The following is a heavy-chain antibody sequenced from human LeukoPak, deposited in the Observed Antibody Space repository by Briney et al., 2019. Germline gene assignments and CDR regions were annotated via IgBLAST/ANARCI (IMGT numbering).Heavy chain of an antibody. CDR1: GFTVSSSY. D-gene: IGHD2-15*01. CDR2: IHSGGNT. J-gene: IGHJ4*02. CDR3: AKQLGYCSDGSCYFPY. Sequence: GGSLRLSCAASGFTVSSSYMSWVRQAPGKGLEWVSVIHSGGNTYYADSVKGRFTISRDNFKSTLCLQMNSLRAEDTAVYYCAKQLGYCSDGSCYFPYWGQGTLVTVSS. V-gene: IGHV3-53*01.